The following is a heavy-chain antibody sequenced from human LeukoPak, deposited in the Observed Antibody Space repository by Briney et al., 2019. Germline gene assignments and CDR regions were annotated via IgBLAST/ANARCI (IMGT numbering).Heavy chain of an antibody. D-gene: IGHD3-9*01. J-gene: IGHJ4*02. CDR3: ARGDILTGYYLYYFDY. V-gene: IGHV3-11*04. Sequence: GGSLRLSCAASGFTFSDYYMSWIRQAPGKGLEWVSYMSSIGNTIYYADSVKGRFTISRDNAKNSLYLQMNSLRAEDTAVYYCARGDILTGYYLYYFDYWGQGTLVTVSS. CDR1: GFTFSDYY. CDR2: MSSIGNTI.